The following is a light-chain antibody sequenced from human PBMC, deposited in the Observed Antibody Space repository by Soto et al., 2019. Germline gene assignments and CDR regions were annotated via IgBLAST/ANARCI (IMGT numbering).Light chain of an antibody. Sequence: DIQMTQSPSTLSASVGDRVTITCRASQNIRSWLAWYQQKPGKAPKLLIYKASIESGVPSRFSASGSGTEFTLTISSLQPDDFGTYYCQQYDVYSKFGQGTRVDVK. J-gene: IGKJ1*01. CDR1: QNIRSW. V-gene: IGKV1-5*03. CDR2: KAS. CDR3: QQYDVYSK.